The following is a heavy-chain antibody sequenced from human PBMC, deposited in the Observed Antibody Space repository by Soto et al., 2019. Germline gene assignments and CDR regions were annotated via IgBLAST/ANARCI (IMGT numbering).Heavy chain of an antibody. J-gene: IGHJ4*02. CDR3: SRGAGGGSGD. V-gene: IGHV3-72*01. CDR2: TKDKRNGDTT. Sequence: EVQLVESGGGLVQPGGSLRLSCAAFGFTFSDYSMDWVRQAPGKGLEWVGRTKDKRNGDTTAYAASVKGSFTISRDDSKKTVYLQMNSLKVEDTAVYYCSRGAGGGSGDWGQGTLVTVSS. D-gene: IGHD2-15*01. CDR1: GFTFSDYS.